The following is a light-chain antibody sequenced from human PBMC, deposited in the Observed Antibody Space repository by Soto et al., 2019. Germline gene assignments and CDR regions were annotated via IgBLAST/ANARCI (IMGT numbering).Light chain of an antibody. CDR2: WAT. V-gene: IGKV4-1*01. CDR3: QLYYSIPVT. J-gene: IGKJ4*01. Sequence: DIVMTQSPDSLAVSLGERATINCKSSQSVLYSSRNKYYLAWYQQKPGQPPKLLIYWATTRESGVPDRFSGSGSGTDFTLTISSLQAEDVAVYYCQLYYSIPVTFGGGTKVEIK. CDR1: QSVLYSSRNKYY.